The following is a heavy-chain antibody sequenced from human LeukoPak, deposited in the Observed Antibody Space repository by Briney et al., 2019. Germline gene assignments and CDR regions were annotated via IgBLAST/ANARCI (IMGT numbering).Heavy chain of an antibody. Sequence: PGGTLRLSCAASGLIFTNYGMSWVRQAPGKGLEWVSSISGSGDNRNYADSVKGRFTISRDNSKSTLYLEMNSLRAEDTAIYYCAKNPLVSGTIYFDSWGQGTLLTVSS. CDR2: ISGSGDNR. CDR1: GLIFTNYG. J-gene: IGHJ4*02. CDR3: AKNPLVSGTIYFDS. V-gene: IGHV3-23*01. D-gene: IGHD6-19*01.